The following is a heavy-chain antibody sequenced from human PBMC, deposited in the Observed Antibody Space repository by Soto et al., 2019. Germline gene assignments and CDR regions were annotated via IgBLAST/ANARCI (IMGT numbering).Heavy chain of an antibody. Sequence: GASVKVSCKASGYTFTSYDINWVRQATGQGLEWMGWMNPNSGNTGYAQKFQGRVTMTRDTSIRTAYMELSSLRCEDTVVYCWARGAGVYCSSTSCLLPFDPWGQGTLVTVSS. V-gene: IGHV1-8*01. CDR2: MNPNSGNT. D-gene: IGHD2-2*01. CDR1: GYTFTSYD. J-gene: IGHJ5*02. CDR3: ARGAGVYCSSTSCLLPFDP.